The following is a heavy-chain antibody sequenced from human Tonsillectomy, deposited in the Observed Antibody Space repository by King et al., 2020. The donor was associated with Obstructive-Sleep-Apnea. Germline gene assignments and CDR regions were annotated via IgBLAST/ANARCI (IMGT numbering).Heavy chain of an antibody. CDR2: LRYVGSNK. CDR3: AKDNPTYTALPYGVVY. V-gene: IGHV3-30*02. CDR1: GFTFSSYG. Sequence: VQLVQSGGGVVQPGGSLRLSCVASGFTFSSYGMHWVRQAPGKGLEWGAFLRYVGSNKYYEGSVKGRFTISRDNSKNTLSLQMTSLRTEDTAVYYCAKDNPTYTALPYGVVYWGQGALVTVSS. J-gene: IGHJ4*02. D-gene: IGHD5-18*01.